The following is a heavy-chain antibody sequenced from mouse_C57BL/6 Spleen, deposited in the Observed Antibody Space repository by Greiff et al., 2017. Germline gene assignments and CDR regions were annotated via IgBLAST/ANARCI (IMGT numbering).Heavy chain of an antibody. J-gene: IGHJ4*01. V-gene: IGHV1-82*01. D-gene: IGHD1-1*01. CDR3: ERRSTVVDYYAMDY. Sequence: QVQLQQSGPELVKPGASVKISCKASGYAFSSSWMNWVKQRPGKGLEWIGRISPGDGDTNYNGKFKGKATLTADKSSSTAYMQLSSLTSEDSAVYFCERRSTVVDYYAMDYWGQGTSVTVSS. CDR2: ISPGDGDT. CDR1: GYAFSSSW.